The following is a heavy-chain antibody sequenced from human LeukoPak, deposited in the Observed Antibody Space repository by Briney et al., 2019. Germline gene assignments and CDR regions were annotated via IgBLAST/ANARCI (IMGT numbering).Heavy chain of an antibody. CDR2: INHSGST. V-gene: IGHV4-30-2*01. Sequence: SQTLSLTCTVSGGSISSGGYYWSWIRQPPGKGLEWIGEINHSGSTNYNPSLKSRVTISVDTSKNQFSLKLSSVTAADTAVYYCARGPKSYIVVVVAASRWFDPWGQGTLVTVSS. J-gene: IGHJ5*02. D-gene: IGHD2-15*01. CDR1: GGSISSGGYY. CDR3: ARGPKSYIVVVVAASRWFDP.